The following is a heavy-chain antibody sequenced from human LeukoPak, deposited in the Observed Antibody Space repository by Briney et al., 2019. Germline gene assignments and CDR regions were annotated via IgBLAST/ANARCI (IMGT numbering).Heavy chain of an antibody. CDR3: AKRGVVIRVILVGFHKEAYYFES. CDR1: GITLSNYG. CDR2: ISDSGGNT. D-gene: IGHD3/OR15-3a*01. J-gene: IGHJ4*02. Sequence: GGSLRLSCAVSGITLSNYGMSWVRQSPGKGLEWVAGISDSGGNTKYADSVKGRFTISRDNPKNTLYLQMNSLRAEDTAVYFCAKRGVVIRVILVGFHKEAYYFESWGQGALVTVSS. V-gene: IGHV3-23*01.